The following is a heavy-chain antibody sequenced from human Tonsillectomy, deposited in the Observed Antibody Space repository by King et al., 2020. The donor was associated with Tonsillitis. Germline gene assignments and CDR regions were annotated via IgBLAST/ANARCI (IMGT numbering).Heavy chain of an antibody. CDR1: GFTFRNAW. V-gene: IGHV3-15*01. J-gene: IGHJ3*02. CDR2: IKSKADGGTI. Sequence: VQLVESGGGLVKPGGSLRLSCAVSGFTFRNAWMSWVRQTPGKGLEWVGRIKSKADGGTIDYAAPVKGRFSISRDDSKNTLYLQMNSLKTDDTAVYYCSTLHAFDIWGQGTLVTVSS. CDR3: STLHAFDI.